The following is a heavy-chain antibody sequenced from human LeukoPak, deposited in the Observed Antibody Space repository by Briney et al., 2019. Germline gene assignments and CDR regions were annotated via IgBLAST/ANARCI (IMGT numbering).Heavy chain of an antibody. J-gene: IGHJ4*02. Sequence: ASVKVSCKASGYTFPSYFMHWVRQAPGQGLEWMGIINPTGGSTTYAQKFQGRVTMTRDTSTSTVYTELSSLRSDDTAVYYCARTAARRFDYWGQGTLVTVSS. CDR3: ARTAARRFDY. CDR2: INPTGGST. D-gene: IGHD6-6*01. V-gene: IGHV1-46*01. CDR1: GYTFPSYF.